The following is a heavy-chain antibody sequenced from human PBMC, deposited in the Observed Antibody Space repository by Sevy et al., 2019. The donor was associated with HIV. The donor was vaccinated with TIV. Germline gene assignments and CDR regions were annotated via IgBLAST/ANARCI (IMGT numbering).Heavy chain of an antibody. CDR3: ARGKHISDYYGSFDY. Sequence: GGSLRLSCAASGLTVSSNFMSWVRQAPGKGLEWVSVIYIGGSTYYPDSVKGRFTISRDNSKNTLYLQMNSLRAEDTAVYFCARGKHISDYYGSFDYWGQGTLVTVSS. CDR2: IYIGGST. CDR1: GLTVSSNF. D-gene: IGHD3-3*01. V-gene: IGHV3-53*01. J-gene: IGHJ4*02.